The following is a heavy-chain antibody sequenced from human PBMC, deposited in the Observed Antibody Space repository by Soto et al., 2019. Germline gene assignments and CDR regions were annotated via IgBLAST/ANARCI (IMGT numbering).Heavy chain of an antibody. CDR3: AKEMIASTLADFFDY. Sequence: EVHLLESGGGLIQPGGSLILSCEASGFTFSNYGMTWVRLAPGKGLEWVSTISGSGGRTFYADPVKGRFTISRDNSKNTLYLQMNSLRAEDTAVYYCAKEMIASTLADFFDYWGQGTLVTVSS. CDR1: GFTFSNYG. D-gene: IGHD2-21*01. CDR2: ISGSGGRT. V-gene: IGHV3-23*01. J-gene: IGHJ4*02.